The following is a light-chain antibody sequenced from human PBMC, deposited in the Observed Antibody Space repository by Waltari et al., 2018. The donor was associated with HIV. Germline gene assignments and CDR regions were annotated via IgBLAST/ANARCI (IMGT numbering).Light chain of an antibody. Sequence: SSELTQDPAVSVALGPTVRITCQGDSLRSYYASWYKQKPGQTPVLVIFGKNNRPSGIPDRFSGSSSGSTASLIITGAQAEDEADYYCHSRDSSGSHVVLGGGTKLTV. J-gene: IGLJ2*01. CDR2: GKN. CDR3: HSRDSSGSHVV. V-gene: IGLV3-19*01. CDR1: SLRSYY.